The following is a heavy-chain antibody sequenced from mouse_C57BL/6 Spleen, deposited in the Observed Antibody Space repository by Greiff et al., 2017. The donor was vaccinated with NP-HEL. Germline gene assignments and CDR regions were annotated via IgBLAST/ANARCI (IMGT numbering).Heavy chain of an antibody. CDR3: ANYGSSQYYAMDY. Sequence: EVKLVESGGGLVKPGGSLKLSCAASGFTFSSYAMSWVRQTPEKRLEWVATISDGGSYTYYPDNVKGRFTISRDNAKNNLYLQMSHLKSEDTAMYYCANYGSSQYYAMDYWGQGTSVTVSS. V-gene: IGHV5-4*03. CDR2: ISDGGSYT. CDR1: GFTFSSYA. D-gene: IGHD1-1*01. J-gene: IGHJ4*01.